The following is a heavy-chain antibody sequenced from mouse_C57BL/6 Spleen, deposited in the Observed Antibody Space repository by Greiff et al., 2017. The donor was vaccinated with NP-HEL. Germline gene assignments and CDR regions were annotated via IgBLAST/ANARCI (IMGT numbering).Heavy chain of an antibody. D-gene: IGHD1-1*01. CDR3: ARKHYYGSSPDY. Sequence: EVKLVESGGGLVKPGGSLKLSCAASGFTFSDYGMHWVRQAPEKGLEWVAYISSGSSTIYYADTVKGRFTISRDNAKNTLFLQMTSLRSEDTAMYYCARKHYYGSSPDYWGQGTTLTVSS. J-gene: IGHJ2*01. V-gene: IGHV5-17*01. CDR1: GFTFSDYG. CDR2: ISSGSSTI.